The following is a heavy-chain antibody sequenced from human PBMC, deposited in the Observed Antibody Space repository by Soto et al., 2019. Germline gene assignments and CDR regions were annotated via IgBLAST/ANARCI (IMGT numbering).Heavy chain of an antibody. CDR2: VSDSGAKT. CDR1: GFTFRTNP. V-gene: IGHV3-23*01. J-gene: IGHJ5*02. CDR3: AKNQGVELVPLATVDWFDP. D-gene: IGHD1-26*01. Sequence: GGSLRLSCVASGFTFRTNPMSWARQAPGKGLEWVSGVSDSGAKTYYADSVKGRFTVSRDNSKSTVYLELNNLSAEDTAVYHCAKNQGVELVPLATVDWFDPWGQGSVVTVSS.